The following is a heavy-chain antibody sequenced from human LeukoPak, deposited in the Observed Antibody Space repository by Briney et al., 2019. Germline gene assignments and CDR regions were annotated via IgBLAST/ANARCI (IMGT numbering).Heavy chain of an antibody. CDR2: ISSNAFST. Sequence: GGSLRLSCAASAFTFSTYGMTWVRQAPWKGLEWVSSISSNAFSTYYAASVKGRFTVSRDNSKNTLYLQMNSLRAEDTAVYYCARALGGDGYNYVVGYWGQGTLVTVSS. V-gene: IGHV3-23*01. CDR3: ARALGGDGYNYVVGY. J-gene: IGHJ4*02. D-gene: IGHD5-24*01. CDR1: AFTFSTYG.